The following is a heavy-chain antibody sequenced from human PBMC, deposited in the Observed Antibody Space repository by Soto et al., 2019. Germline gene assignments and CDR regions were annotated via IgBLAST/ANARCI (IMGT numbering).Heavy chain of an antibody. CDR2: ISGSGGST. Sequence: PGGSLRLSCAASGVTFSSYAMSWVRQAPGKGLEWVSAISGSGGSTYYADSVKGRFTISRDNSKNTLYLQMNSLRAEDTAVYYCAKDAIVVVPAAMRGAGYFQHWGQGTLVTVSS. V-gene: IGHV3-23*01. CDR1: GVTFSSYA. J-gene: IGHJ1*01. D-gene: IGHD2-2*01. CDR3: AKDAIVVVPAAMRGAGYFQH.